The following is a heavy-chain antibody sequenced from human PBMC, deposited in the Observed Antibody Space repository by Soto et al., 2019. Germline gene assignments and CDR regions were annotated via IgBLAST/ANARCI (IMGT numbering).Heavy chain of an antibody. D-gene: IGHD2-2*02. J-gene: IGHJ4*02. CDR2: ISPYNGDT. CDR1: GYTFTLFG. Sequence: QVQLVQSGAEVKKPGASVKVSCTTSGYTFTLFGITGVRQAPGQGLEWMGWISPYNGDTKYAEKLEGRVTLTTDTSTDTAYMELTSLTSDDTAEYYCARGGQYLYFAYWGQGTLVTVSS. V-gene: IGHV1-18*01. CDR3: ARGGQYLYFAY.